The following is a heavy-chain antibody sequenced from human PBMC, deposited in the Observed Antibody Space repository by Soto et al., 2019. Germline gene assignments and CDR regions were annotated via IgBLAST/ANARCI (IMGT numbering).Heavy chain of an antibody. CDR1: GYTFTSYG. J-gene: IGHJ6*02. Sequence: QVQLVQSGAEVKKPGASVKVSCKASGYTFTSYGISWVRQAPGQGLEWMGWISAYNGNTNYAQKLQGRVTMTTDTPTRTAYMELRSLRSDDTAVYYCARDPFDYGDYENYYGMDVWGQGTTVTVSS. V-gene: IGHV1-18*01. D-gene: IGHD4-17*01. CDR2: ISAYNGNT. CDR3: ARDPFDYGDYENYYGMDV.